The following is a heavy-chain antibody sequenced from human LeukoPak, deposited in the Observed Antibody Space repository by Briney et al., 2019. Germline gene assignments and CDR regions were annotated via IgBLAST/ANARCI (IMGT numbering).Heavy chain of an antibody. D-gene: IGHD2-15*01. V-gene: IGHV4-61*01. J-gene: IGHJ4*02. CDR2: IYYSGST. CDR1: GGSVSSGSYY. CDR3: ARRYVRSAFDY. Sequence: SETLSLTCTVSGGSVSSGSYYWSWIRQPPGKGLEWIGYIYYSGSTNYNPSLKGRVTISVDTSKNQFSLKLSSVTAADTAVYYCARRYVRSAFDYWGQGTLVTVSS.